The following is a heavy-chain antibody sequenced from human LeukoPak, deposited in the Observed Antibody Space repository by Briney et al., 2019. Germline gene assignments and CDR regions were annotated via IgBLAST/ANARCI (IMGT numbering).Heavy chain of an antibody. V-gene: IGHV3-48*03. D-gene: IGHD3-9*01. CDR1: GFTFNSYG. Sequence: GGSLRLSCAASGFTFNSYGMNWVRQAPGKGLEWVSYISSSGSTIYYADSVKGRFTISRDNAKNSLYLQMNSLRAEDTAVYYCARAPPRYFDWLFREEYFDYWGQGTLVTVSS. CDR2: ISSSGSTI. CDR3: ARAPPRYFDWLFREEYFDY. J-gene: IGHJ4*02.